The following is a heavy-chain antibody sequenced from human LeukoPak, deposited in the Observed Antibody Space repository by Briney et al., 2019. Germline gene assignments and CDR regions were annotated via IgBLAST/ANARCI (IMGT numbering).Heavy chain of an antibody. CDR2: MNPNSGNT. V-gene: IGHV1-8*01. Sequence: GASVKVSCKASGYTFTSYDISWVRQATGQGLEWMGWMNPNSGNTGYAQKFQGRVTMTRNTSINTAYMALSSLRSEDTAVYYCARGPARTAEYFQHWGQGTLVTVSS. CDR3: ARGPARTAEYFQH. J-gene: IGHJ1*01. CDR1: GYTFTSYD. D-gene: IGHD3/OR15-3a*01.